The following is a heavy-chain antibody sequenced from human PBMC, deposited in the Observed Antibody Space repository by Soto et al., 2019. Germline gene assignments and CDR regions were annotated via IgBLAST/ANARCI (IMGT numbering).Heavy chain of an antibody. CDR2: VNTPGGNT. D-gene: IGHD6-13*01. V-gene: IGHV3-23*01. Sequence: TVGSLRLSCAASGFTFTSYAMSWVRQAQGKGLEWVSGVNTPGGNTYYADSVKGRFTISRDNSKNIVYLQMNSLRAEDTAVYYCASGAAAAGTDWFDAWGQGTPVTVSS. CDR3: ASGAAAAGTDWFDA. CDR1: GFTFTSYA. J-gene: IGHJ5*02.